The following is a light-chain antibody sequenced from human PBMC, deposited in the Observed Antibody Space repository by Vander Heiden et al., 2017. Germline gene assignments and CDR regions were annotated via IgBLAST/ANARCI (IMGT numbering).Light chain of an antibody. J-gene: IGLJ3*02. CDR1: TGGVTSGYY. V-gene: IGLV7-43*01. Sequence: HTVANQEPSLTLSPAGTVTPTCASSTGGVTSGYYPNWVQQKPGPAPRPLVYSISHKHSPTPSRFSGSLLGGKAALTLSGVEPEDEAEYYCLLYDGGGWVFGGGTKLTVL. CDR2: SIS. CDR3: LLYDGGGWV.